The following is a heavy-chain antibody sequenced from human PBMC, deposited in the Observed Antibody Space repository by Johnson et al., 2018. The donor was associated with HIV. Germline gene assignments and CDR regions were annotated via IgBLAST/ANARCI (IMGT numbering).Heavy chain of an antibody. D-gene: IGHD1-26*01. CDR2: ISYDGSDK. CDR1: GFTFSSYA. CDR3: AKAVGGYAFDI. J-gene: IGHJ3*02. V-gene: IGHV3-30*04. Sequence: QVQLVESGGGVVQPGRSLRLSCAASGFTFSSYAMHWVRQAPGKGLEWVAVISYDGSDKYYADSVKGRFTISRDNSKNTLYLQMNSLRVEDTAVYYCAKAVGGYAFDIWGQGTMVIVSS.